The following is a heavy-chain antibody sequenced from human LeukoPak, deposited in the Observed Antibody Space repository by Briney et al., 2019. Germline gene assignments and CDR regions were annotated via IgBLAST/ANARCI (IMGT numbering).Heavy chain of an antibody. CDR1: GFTFSSYW. J-gene: IGHJ4*02. V-gene: IGHV3-74*01. CDR3: ARVSQNSGYAFDY. Sequence: GGSLRLSCPASGFTFSSYWMHWVRQAPGKGLVWVSRINSDGSSTIYADSVKGRFTISRDNAKNTLYLQMNSLRAEDTAVYYCARVSQNSGYAFDYWGQGTLVTVS. CDR2: INSDGSST. D-gene: IGHD5-12*01.